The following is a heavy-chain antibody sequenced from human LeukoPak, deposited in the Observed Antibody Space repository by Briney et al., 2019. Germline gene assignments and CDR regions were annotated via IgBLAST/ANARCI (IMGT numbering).Heavy chain of an antibody. CDR2: IIPILGIA. CDR3: ASLSGDFWSGFYYFDY. J-gene: IGHJ4*02. D-gene: IGHD3-3*01. Sequence: XXKAXGGTFSXYTISWVRQAPGQGLEWMGRIIPILGIANYAQKFQGRVTITADKSTSTAYMELSSLRSEDTAVYYCASLSGDFWSGFYYFDYWGQGTLVTVSS. CDR1: GGTFSXYT. V-gene: IGHV1-69*02.